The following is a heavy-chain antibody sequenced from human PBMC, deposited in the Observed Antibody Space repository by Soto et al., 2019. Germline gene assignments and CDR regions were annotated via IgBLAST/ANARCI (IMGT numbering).Heavy chain of an antibody. D-gene: IGHD3-22*01. CDR1: GYTFTSYA. V-gene: IGHV1-3*01. Sequence: ASVKVSCKASGYTFTSYAMHWVRQAPGQRLEWMGWINAGNGNTKYSQKFQGRVTITRDTSASTAYMELSSLRSEDTAVYYCARVWARHYASSGPAGYWGHGTLVTVSS. J-gene: IGHJ4*01. CDR2: INAGNGNT. CDR3: ARVWARHYASSGPAGY.